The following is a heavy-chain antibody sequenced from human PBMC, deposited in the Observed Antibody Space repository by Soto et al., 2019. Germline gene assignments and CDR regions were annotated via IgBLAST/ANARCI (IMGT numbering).Heavy chain of an antibody. CDR3: VRQIYDSDTGPNFQYYFDS. CDR2: IDPSDSQT. Sequence: GESLKISCKGSGYSFAGYWITWVRQKPGKGLEWMGRIDPSDSQTYYSPSFRGHVTISVTKSITTVFLQWSSLRASDTAMYYCVRQIYDSDTGPNFQYYFDSWGQGTPVTVSS. D-gene: IGHD3-22*01. CDR1: GYSFAGYW. J-gene: IGHJ4*02. V-gene: IGHV5-10-1*01.